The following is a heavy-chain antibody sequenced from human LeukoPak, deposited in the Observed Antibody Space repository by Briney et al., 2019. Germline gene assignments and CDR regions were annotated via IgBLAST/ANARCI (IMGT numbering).Heavy chain of an antibody. CDR3: AKDYYDSSGYLFDY. CDR1: GFTFSSYA. J-gene: IGHJ4*02. V-gene: IGHV3-30-3*02. Sequence: GGSLRLSCAASGFTFSSYAMHWVRQAPGKGLEWVAVISYDGSNKYYADSVKGRFTISRDNSKNTLFLQMNSLSAEDTAVYYCAKDYYDSSGYLFDYWGQGTLVTVSS. CDR2: ISYDGSNK. D-gene: IGHD3-22*01.